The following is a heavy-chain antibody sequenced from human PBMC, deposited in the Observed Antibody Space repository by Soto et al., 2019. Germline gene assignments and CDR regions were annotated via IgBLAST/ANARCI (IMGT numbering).Heavy chain of an antibody. J-gene: IGHJ5*02. V-gene: IGHV4-34*01. Sequence: PSETLSLTCAVYGGSFSGYYWTWIRQPPGTGLEWMGEINHSGSTYYNPSLKSRVTISVDTSKNQFSLKLSSVTAADTAVYYCATQEVGGSYVYTFDPWGQGTLVTVSS. D-gene: IGHD1-26*01. CDR1: GGSFSGYY. CDR2: INHSGST. CDR3: ATQEVGGSYVYTFDP.